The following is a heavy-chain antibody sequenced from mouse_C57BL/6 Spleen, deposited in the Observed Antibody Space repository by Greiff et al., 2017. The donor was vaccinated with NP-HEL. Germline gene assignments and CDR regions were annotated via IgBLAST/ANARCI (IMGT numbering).Heavy chain of an antibody. CDR3: ARYSSPYYYGSSVFDY. J-gene: IGHJ2*01. D-gene: IGHD1-1*01. CDR2: IRNKANGYTT. CDR1: GFTFTDYY. V-gene: IGHV7-3*01. Sequence: EVMLVESGGGLVQPGGSLSLSCAASGFTFTDYYMSWVRQPPGKALEWLGFIRNKANGYTTEYSASVKGRFTISRDNSQSILYLQMNALRAEDSATYYCARYSSPYYYGSSVFDYWGQGTTLTVSS.